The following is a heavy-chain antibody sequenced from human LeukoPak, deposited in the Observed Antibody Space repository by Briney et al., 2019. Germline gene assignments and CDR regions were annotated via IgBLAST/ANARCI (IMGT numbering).Heavy chain of an antibody. Sequence: ASVKVSCKTSGYTFTHYYMHWVRQAPGQGLEWMGIINPSGGSTSYAQKFQGRVTLTRDTSTSTVYMELSSLSSEDTAVYYCASVAPAGTNYWGQGTLVTVSS. CDR3: ASVAPAGTNY. D-gene: IGHD6-13*01. CDR2: INPSGGST. CDR1: GYTFTHYY. J-gene: IGHJ4*02. V-gene: IGHV1-46*01.